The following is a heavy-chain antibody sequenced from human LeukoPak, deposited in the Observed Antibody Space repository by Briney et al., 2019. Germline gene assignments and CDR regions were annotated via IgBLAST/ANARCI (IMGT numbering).Heavy chain of an antibody. CDR3: ARGAVSGTYRYLY. J-gene: IGHJ4*02. CDR2: INPNSGDT. V-gene: IGHV1-2*02. Sequence: ASVTVSCQASRYTFSGHQIHWVRQAPGQGLEWSGWINPNSGDTKEAQKFQCRVTRTSDTSTSTVYMELSRLSSDDTAVYSCARGAVSGTYRYLYWGQGTLVTVSS. CDR1: RYTFSGHQ. D-gene: IGHD3-16*02.